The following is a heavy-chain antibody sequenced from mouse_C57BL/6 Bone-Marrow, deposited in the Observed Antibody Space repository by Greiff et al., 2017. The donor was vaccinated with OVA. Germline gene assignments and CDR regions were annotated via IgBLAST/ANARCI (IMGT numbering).Heavy chain of an antibody. CDR1: GFTFSSYA. D-gene: IGHD3-3*01. CDR3: TRGGGRDYAMDY. V-gene: IGHV5-9-1*02. CDR2: ISSGGDYI. Sequence: DVHLVESGEGLVKPGGSLKLSCAASGFTFSSYAMSWVRQTPEKRLEWVAYISSGGDYIYYADTVKGRFTISRDNARNTLYLQMSSLKSEDTAMYYCTRGGGRDYAMDYWGQGTSVTVSS. J-gene: IGHJ4*01.